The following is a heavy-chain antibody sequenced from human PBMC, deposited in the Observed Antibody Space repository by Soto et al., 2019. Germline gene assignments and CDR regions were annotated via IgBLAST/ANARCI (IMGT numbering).Heavy chain of an antibody. Sequence: QVQLVQSGAEVKEPGSSVKVSCKASGGTFSSYAISWVRQAPGQGLEWMGGIMPISGTANYAQKFQGRVTITADESTSTAYMELSSLRSEDTAVYYCARSQGSSASLEIYYYYYYGMDVWGQGTTVTVSS. CDR2: IMPISGTA. D-gene: IGHD2-2*01. CDR3: ARSQGSSASLEIYYYYYYGMDV. V-gene: IGHV1-69*01. CDR1: GGTFSSYA. J-gene: IGHJ6*02.